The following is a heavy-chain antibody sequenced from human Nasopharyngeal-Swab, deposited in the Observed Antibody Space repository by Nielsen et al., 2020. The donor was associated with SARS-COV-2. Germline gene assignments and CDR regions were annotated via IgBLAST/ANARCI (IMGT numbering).Heavy chain of an antibody. J-gene: IGHJ5*02. CDR3: ATSTVVVATNWFDP. CDR2: FDPEDGET. CDR1: GYTLTELS. D-gene: IGHD2-15*01. V-gene: IGHV1-24*01. Sequence: ASVKVSCKVSGYTLTELSMHWVRQAPGKGLEWMGGFDPEDGETIYAQKFQGRVTMTEDTSTDTAYMELSSLRSEDTAVHYCATSTVVVATNWFDPWGQGTLVTVSS.